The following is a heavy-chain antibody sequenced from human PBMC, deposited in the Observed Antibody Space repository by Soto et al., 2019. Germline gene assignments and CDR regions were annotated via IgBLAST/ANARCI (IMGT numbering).Heavy chain of an antibody. D-gene: IGHD3-3*01. Sequence: GGSLRLSCAASGFTFSNYAMSWVRQAPGKGLEWVSAISGSGGSTYYADSVKGRFTISRDNSKNTLYLQMNSLRAEDTAVYYFAKGQVLRFLEWLPLSMDVWGKGTMVTVSS. CDR2: ISGSGGST. V-gene: IGHV3-23*01. CDR3: AKGQVLRFLEWLPLSMDV. J-gene: IGHJ6*03. CDR1: GFTFSNYA.